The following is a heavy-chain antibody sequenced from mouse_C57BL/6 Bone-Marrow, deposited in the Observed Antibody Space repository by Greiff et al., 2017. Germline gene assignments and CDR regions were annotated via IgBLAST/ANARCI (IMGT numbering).Heavy chain of an antibody. V-gene: IGHV5-17*01. J-gene: IGHJ2*01. Sequence: EVTLVESGGGLVKPGGSLKLSCAASGFTFSDYGMHWVRQAPEKGLEWVAYISSGSSTIYYADTGKGRFPISRDNAKNTLFLQMTSLRSEDTAMYYCAREDYSNYEDYWGQGTTLTVSS. CDR3: AREDYSNYEDY. CDR1: GFTFSDYG. CDR2: ISSGSSTI. D-gene: IGHD2-5*01.